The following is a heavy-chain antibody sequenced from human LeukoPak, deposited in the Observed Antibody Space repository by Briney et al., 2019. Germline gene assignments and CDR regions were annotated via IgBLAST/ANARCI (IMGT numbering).Heavy chain of an antibody. CDR1: GGSISSYY. V-gene: IGHV4-59*08. CDR3: ARHYLYQGGFDY. Sequence: SETLSLTCTVSGGSISSYYWSWIRQPPGKGLEWIGYIYYSGSTNYNPSLKSRVTISVDTSKNQFSLKLSSVTAADTAVYYCARHYLYQGGFDYWGQGTLVTVSS. D-gene: IGHD2/OR15-2a*01. CDR2: IYYSGST. J-gene: IGHJ4*02.